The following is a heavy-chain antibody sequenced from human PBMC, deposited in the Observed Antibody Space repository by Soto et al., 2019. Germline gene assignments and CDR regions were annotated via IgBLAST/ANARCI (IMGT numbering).Heavy chain of an antibody. CDR3: ARDHRWGYEYGDYGDS. CDR1: GFSLDEYG. V-gene: IGHV3-20*04. J-gene: IGHJ5*01. D-gene: IGHD4-17*01. Sequence: EVQLVESGGGVVRPGGSLRLACAASGFSLDEYGMSWVRQAPGKGLEWVSGMHRNGGVTGYGDSVKGRFTKTRDDAKNSLYLQMNSLRAEDTAFYYCARDHRWGYEYGDYGDSWGHGTLVTVSS. CDR2: MHRNGGVT.